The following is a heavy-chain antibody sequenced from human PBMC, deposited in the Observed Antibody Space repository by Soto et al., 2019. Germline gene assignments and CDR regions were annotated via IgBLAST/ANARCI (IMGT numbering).Heavy chain of an antibody. Sequence: QVQLVQSGAEVKKPGSSVKVSCKASGGTFSSYTISWVRQAPGQGLEWMGRIIPILGIANYAQKFQGRVTITADKSTSTACMELSSLRSEDTAVYYCASPGSSWYNSYYYGMDVWGQGTTVTVSS. V-gene: IGHV1-69*02. J-gene: IGHJ6*02. D-gene: IGHD6-13*01. CDR1: GGTFSSYT. CDR3: ASPGSSWYNSYYYGMDV. CDR2: IIPILGIA.